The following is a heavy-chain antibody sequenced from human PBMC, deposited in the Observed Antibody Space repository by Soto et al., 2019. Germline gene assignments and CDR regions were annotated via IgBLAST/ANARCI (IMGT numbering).Heavy chain of an antibody. V-gene: IGHV3-21*01. Sequence: EVQLVESGGGLVKPGGSLRLSCAASGFTFSSYSMNWVRQAPGKGLEWVSSISSSSSYIYYADSVKGRFTISRDNAKNSLSLQMNSLRAEDTAVYYCARDLVTTPNDAFDIWGQGTMVTVSS. CDR1: GFTFSSYS. CDR2: ISSSSSYI. D-gene: IGHD4-17*01. CDR3: ARDLVTTPNDAFDI. J-gene: IGHJ3*02.